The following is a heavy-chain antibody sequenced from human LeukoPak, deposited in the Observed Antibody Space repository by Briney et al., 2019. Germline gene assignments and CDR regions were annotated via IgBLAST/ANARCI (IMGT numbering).Heavy chain of an antibody. V-gene: IGHV3-30*02. CDR3: AAMTSVTTGDY. CDR2: IPYDRSDK. J-gene: IGHJ4*02. CDR1: GFPFCSYG. Sequence: GGSLRLSCAASGFPFCSYGMHWVRQAPGKGLEWVAFIPYDRSDKFYADSVKGRFTISRDNSKNTLYLQMNSLRAEDTAVYYCAAMTSVTTGDYWGQGTLVTVSS. D-gene: IGHD4-11*01.